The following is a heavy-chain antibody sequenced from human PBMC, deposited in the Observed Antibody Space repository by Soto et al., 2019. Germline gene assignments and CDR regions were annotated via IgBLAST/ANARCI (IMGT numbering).Heavy chain of an antibody. CDR2: IFYSGST. V-gene: IGHV4-59*01. D-gene: IGHD6-19*01. CDR3: ARQSLLAGNALDI. Sequence: SETLSLTCSVSSGSIRSNYGSWVRQPPGKGLEWIAYIFYSGSTSYNPSLESRVTISVDTSKNQFSLKLTSVTAADTAVYFCARQSLLAGNALDIWGRGTMVTVSS. CDR1: SGSIRSNY. J-gene: IGHJ3*02.